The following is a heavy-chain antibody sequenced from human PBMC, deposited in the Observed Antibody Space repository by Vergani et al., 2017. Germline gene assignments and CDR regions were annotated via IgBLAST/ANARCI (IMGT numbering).Heavy chain of an antibody. CDR1: GGSFSGYY. D-gene: IGHD1-14*01. Sequence: QVQLQQWGAGLLKPSETLSLTCAVYGGSFSGYYWSWIRQPPGKGLEWIGEINHSGSTNYNPSLKSRVTISVDTSKNQFSLKLSSVTAADTAVYYCARRDVTDAFDIWGQGTMDAVSS. J-gene: IGHJ3*02. CDR2: INHSGST. CDR3: ARRDVTDAFDI. V-gene: IGHV4-34*01.